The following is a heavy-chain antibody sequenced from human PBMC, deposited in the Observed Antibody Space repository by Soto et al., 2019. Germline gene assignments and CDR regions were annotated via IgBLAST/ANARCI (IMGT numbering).Heavy chain of an antibody. CDR1: GGVFRNYA. D-gene: IGHD1-26*01. CDR2: IIPVFGTS. V-gene: IGHV1-69*01. J-gene: IGHJ5*02. Sequence: QVQLVQAGAEVKKPGSSVKVSCTASGGVFRNYAINWVRQAPGQGLEWMGGIIPVFGTSDYPQKFQGRVTITADESTTTAYMELTSLKTEDTAVYFCARDRWGSYSGDSWGQGTLVTVAS. CDR3: ARDRWGSYSGDS.